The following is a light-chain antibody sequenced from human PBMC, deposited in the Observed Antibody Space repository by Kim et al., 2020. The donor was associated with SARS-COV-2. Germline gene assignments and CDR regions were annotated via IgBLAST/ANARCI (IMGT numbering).Light chain of an antibody. J-gene: IGKJ3*01. CDR2: HSS. Sequence: DIQMTQSPSSLSASVGDRVTITCRASQDIRVYLGWYQQKPGKVPQRLIYHSSTLESGVPSRFSGTGSATEFSLTISSLQPEDSATYFCLQSSSDPVMFGPGTKVDIK. CDR1: QDIRVY. CDR3: LQSSSDPVM. V-gene: IGKV1-17*01.